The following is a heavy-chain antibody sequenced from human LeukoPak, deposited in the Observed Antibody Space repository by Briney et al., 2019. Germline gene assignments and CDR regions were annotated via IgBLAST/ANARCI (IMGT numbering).Heavy chain of an antibody. J-gene: IGHJ4*02. CDR2: IKQDGSEK. D-gene: IGHD2-21*02. CDR3: ARDVVTGDRPLDY. CDR1: GFTFSSYW. V-gene: IGHV3-7*03. Sequence: GGSLRLSCAASGFTFSSYWMHWVRQAPGKGLEWVANIKQDGSEKYYVDSVKGRFTISRDNAKNSLYLQMNSLRAEDTAVYYCARDVVTGDRPLDYWGQGTLVTVSS.